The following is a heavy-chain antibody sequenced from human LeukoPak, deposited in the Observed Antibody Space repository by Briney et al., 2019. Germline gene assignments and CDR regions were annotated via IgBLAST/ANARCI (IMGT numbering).Heavy chain of an antibody. CDR2: INHSGSS. J-gene: IGHJ5*02. Sequence: SETLSLTCAVYGGSFSGYYWSWIRQPPGKGLEWIGEINHSGSSNYNPSLKSRVTISADTSKNQFSLKLSSVTAADTAVYYCARDLDIVVVPAAASYNWFDPWGQGTLVTVSS. V-gene: IGHV4-34*01. D-gene: IGHD2-2*03. CDR3: ARDLDIVVVPAAASYNWFDP. CDR1: GGSFSGYY.